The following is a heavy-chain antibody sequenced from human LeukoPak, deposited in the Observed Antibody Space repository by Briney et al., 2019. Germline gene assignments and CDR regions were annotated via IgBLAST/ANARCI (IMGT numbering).Heavy chain of an antibody. D-gene: IGHD5-18*01. J-gene: IGHJ3*02. CDR1: GGSISSFY. V-gene: IGHV4-4*07. CDR2: RFTSGST. Sequence: SETLSLTCTVSGGSISSFYWSWIRLPAGKGLEWIGRRFTSGSTNYNPSLKSRVTMSVDTSKNQFSLKLSSVTAADTAVYYCARRIQLWLVFEAPNAFDIWGQGTMVTVSS. CDR3: ARRIQLWLVFEAPNAFDI.